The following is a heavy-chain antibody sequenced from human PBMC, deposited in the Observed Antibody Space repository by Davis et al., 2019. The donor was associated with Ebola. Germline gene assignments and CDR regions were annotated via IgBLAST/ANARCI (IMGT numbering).Heavy chain of an antibody. CDR3: ARDNSPHYYYGMDV. J-gene: IGHJ6*02. Sequence: AASVKVSCKASEGTFSNYVISWVRQAPGQGLEWMGGIIPMFSTTHYAQKFQGRVTITADESTSVAYMELNSLRSEDTAVYYCARDNSPHYYYGMDVWGQGTTVTVSS. CDR2: IIPMFSTT. CDR1: EGTFSNYV. D-gene: IGHD5-18*01. V-gene: IGHV1-69*13.